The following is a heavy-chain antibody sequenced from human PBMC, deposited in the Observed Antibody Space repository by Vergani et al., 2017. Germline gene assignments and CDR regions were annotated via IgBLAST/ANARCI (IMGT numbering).Heavy chain of an antibody. CDR1: GFTFSSYG. V-gene: IGHV3-33*01. Sequence: VQLVESGGGVVQPGRSLRLSCAASGFTFSSYGMHWVRQAPGKGLEWVAVIWNDGSNKYYAASVKGRFTISRDNSKNTLYLQMNSLRAEDTAVYYCAIDPRIYDSSSFDYWGQGTLVTVSS. CDR3: AIDPRIYDSSSFDY. CDR2: IWNDGSNK. J-gene: IGHJ4*02. D-gene: IGHD3-22*01.